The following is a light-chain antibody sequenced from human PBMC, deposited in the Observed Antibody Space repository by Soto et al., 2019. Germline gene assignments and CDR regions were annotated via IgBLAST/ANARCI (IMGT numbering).Light chain of an antibody. CDR1: QSVDTS. J-gene: IGKJ4*01. V-gene: IGKV3-11*01. CDR3: QHRGNWGT. CDR2: DAS. Sequence: ETVLTQSPATLSSSPWESATLSCRTSQSVDTSLAWYQQKPGQAPRLLIYDASSRATGIPVRFSGSGSGTDFTLTISSLEPEDFAVYYCQHRGNWGTFGGGTKVEIK.